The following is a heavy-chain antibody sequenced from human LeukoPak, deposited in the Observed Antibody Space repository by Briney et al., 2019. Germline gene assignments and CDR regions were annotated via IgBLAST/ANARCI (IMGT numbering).Heavy chain of an antibody. V-gene: IGHV3-23*01. CDR3: ARDPTGYCSGGSCSALGY. Sequence: PGGSLRLSCAASGFTFSTYAMSWVRQAPGKGLEWVSAISGSGGSTYYADSVKGRFTISRDNSKNTLYLQMNSLRAEDTAVYYCARDPTGYCSGGSCSALGYWGQGTLVTVSS. J-gene: IGHJ4*02. CDR1: GFTFSTYA. D-gene: IGHD2-15*01. CDR2: ISGSGGST.